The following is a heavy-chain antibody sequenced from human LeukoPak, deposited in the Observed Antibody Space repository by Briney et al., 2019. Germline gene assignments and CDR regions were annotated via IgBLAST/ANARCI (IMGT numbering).Heavy chain of an antibody. CDR1: GDSISSYY. CDR3: ARLTRLSTSPDRYYLDY. CDR2: IYTSGGT. J-gene: IGHJ4*02. V-gene: IGHV4-4*09. D-gene: IGHD6-6*01. Sequence: SETLSLTCTVSGDSISSYYWSWIRQPPGKGLEWIGYIYTSGGTNYIPSLEGRVTISIDTSKNQFSLKLSSVTAADSAVYYCARLTRLSTSPDRYYLDYWGQGTLVTVSS.